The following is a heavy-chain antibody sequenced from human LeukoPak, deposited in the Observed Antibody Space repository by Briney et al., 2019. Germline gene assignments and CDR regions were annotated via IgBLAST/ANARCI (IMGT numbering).Heavy chain of an antibody. CDR2: FYYIGST. Sequence: PSETLSLTCTVSGGSISSYYWSWIRQPPGKGLEWIGYFYYIGSTNYNPSLKSRVTISVDTSKNQFFLTLSSVTAADTAVYYCARQPGIAVAGTVEGYYYSYMDVWGKGTTVTVSS. CDR1: GGSISSYY. D-gene: IGHD6-19*01. J-gene: IGHJ6*03. V-gene: IGHV4-59*08. CDR3: ARQPGIAVAGTVEGYYYSYMDV.